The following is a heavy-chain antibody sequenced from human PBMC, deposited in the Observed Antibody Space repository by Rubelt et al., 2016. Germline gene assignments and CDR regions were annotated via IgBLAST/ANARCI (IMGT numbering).Heavy chain of an antibody. Sequence: SSYGMHWVRQAPGKGLAWVAVISYDGSNKYYADSVKGRFTISRDNSKNTLYLQMNSLRAEDTAVYYCAKDWWTDTAMDYWGQGTLVTVSS. J-gene: IGHJ4*02. CDR2: ISYDGSNK. CDR3: AKDWWTDTAMDY. CDR1: SSYG. D-gene: IGHD5-18*01. V-gene: IGHV3-30*18.